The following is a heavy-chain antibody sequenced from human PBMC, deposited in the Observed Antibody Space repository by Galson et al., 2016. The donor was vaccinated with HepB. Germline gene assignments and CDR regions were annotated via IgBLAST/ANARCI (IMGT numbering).Heavy chain of an antibody. Sequence: SLRLSCAASGFLFSSYNMLWVRQAPGRGLEYVSAITSNGGSTFYADSVKGRFTIYRDNSKNTLYLQMGSLRPEDTAVYYCTRGRSFDYWGQGTLVTVSS. CDR1: GFLFSSYN. CDR3: TRGRSFDY. D-gene: IGHD3-10*01. CDR2: ITSNGGST. J-gene: IGHJ4*02. V-gene: IGHV3-64*02.